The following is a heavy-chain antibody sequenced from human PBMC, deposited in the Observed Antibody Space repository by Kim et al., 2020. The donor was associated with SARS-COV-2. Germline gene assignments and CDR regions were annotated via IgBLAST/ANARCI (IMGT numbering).Heavy chain of an antibody. CDR1: GDNVSGDSVA. CDR2: TYYRSKWYN. CDR3: ARDHQYSVDY. D-gene: IGHD4-4*01. Sequence: SQTLSLTCVISGDNVSGDSVAWTWIRQSPSRGLERLGRTYYRSKWYNDYAVSVKGRITISPDTSKNQFSLQVNSVTPEDTAVYYCARDHQYSVDYWGQGTLVTVSS. J-gene: IGHJ4*02. V-gene: IGHV6-1*01.